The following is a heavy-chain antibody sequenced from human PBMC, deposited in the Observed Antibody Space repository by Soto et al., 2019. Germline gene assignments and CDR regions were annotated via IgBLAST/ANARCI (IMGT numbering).Heavy chain of an antibody. CDR1: GGSISSSHF. J-gene: IGHJ4*02. Sequence: QVLLQESGPGLVQPSGTLSLSCAVSGGSISSSHFWGWVRQPPGKGLEWVGDISHSGSVNYNPSLKXXVTISIDKSKNQFSLKLNSVTAADTAVYYCARSFGWYAIDYWGQGPLVIVSS. V-gene: IGHV4-4*02. CDR3: ARSFGWYAIDY. CDR2: ISHSGSV. D-gene: IGHD6-19*01.